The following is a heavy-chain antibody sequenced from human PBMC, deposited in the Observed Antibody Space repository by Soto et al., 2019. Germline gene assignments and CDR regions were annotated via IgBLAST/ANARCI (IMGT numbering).Heavy chain of an antibody. D-gene: IGHD6-6*01. V-gene: IGHV1-18*01. CDR2: ISAYNGNT. Sequence: GASVKVSCKASGYTFTSYGISWVRQAHGQGLEWMGWISAYNGNTNYAQKLQGRVTMTTDTSTSTAYMELRSLRSDDTAVYYCAREASYRAARPHCYGMDVWGQGTTVTVSS. J-gene: IGHJ6*02. CDR1: GYTFTSYG. CDR3: AREASYRAARPHCYGMDV.